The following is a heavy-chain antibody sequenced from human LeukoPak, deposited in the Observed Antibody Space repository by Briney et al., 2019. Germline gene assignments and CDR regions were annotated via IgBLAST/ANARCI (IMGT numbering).Heavy chain of an antibody. CDR3: AKGHPSTPETVATKLLTN. V-gene: IGHV3-30*18. Sequence: PGRSLRLSCAASGFTFSSYGMPWVRQAPGKGLEWVAVISYDGSNKYYADSVKGRFTISRDNSKNTLYLQMNSLRAEDTAVYYCAKGHPSTPETVATKLLTNWGQGTLVTVSS. CDR2: ISYDGSNK. D-gene: IGHD5-12*01. J-gene: IGHJ4*02. CDR1: GFTFSSYG.